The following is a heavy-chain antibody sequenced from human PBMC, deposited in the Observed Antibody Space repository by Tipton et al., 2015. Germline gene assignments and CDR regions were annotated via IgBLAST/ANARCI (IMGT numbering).Heavy chain of an antibody. V-gene: IGHV1-69*01. Sequence: QLVQSGAEVKRPLSSVKVSCQTSGGTFSNYAFSWVRQAPGQGLEWMGGIIPVFGTKTYARKFEARLTLTADGLTSTAYMELSNVTSEDTTIYYCAASDNVIFPSPSNRYYGMDVWGQGTTVTVS. D-gene: IGHD2-21*01. CDR3: AASDNVIFPSPSNRYYGMDV. J-gene: IGHJ6*02. CDR2: IIPVFGTK. CDR1: GGTFSNYA.